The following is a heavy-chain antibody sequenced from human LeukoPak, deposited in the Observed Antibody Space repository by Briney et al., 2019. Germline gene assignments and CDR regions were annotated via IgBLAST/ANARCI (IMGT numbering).Heavy chain of an antibody. V-gene: IGHV3-33*01. CDR1: GFTFSSYG. CDR2: IWYDGSNK. J-gene: IGHJ5*02. CDR3: ARDPYSSGWYGNENYYWFDP. D-gene: IGHD6-19*01. Sequence: GRSLRLSCAASGFTFSSYGMPWVRQAPGKGLEWVAVIWYDGSNKYYADSVKGRFTISRDSSKNTLYLQMNGLRAEDTAVYYCARDPYSSGWYGNENYYWFDPWGQGTLVTVSS.